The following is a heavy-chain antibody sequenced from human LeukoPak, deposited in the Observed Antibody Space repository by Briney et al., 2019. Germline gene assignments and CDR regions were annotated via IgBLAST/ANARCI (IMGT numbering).Heavy chain of an antibody. CDR1: GFIFSSYA. V-gene: IGHV3-23*01. J-gene: IGHJ3*02. D-gene: IGHD6-19*01. CDR2: ISGSGGST. CDR3: AKAIAVAGTYAFDI. Sequence: TGGSLRLSCAASGFIFSSYAMSWVRQAPGKGLEWVSAISGSGGSTYYADSVKGRFTISRDNSKNTLYLQMNSLRAEDTAVYYCAKAIAVAGTYAFDIWGQGTMVTVSS.